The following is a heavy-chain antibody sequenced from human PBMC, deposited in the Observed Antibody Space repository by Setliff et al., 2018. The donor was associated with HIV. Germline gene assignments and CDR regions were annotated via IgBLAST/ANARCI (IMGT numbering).Heavy chain of an antibody. Sequence: GGSLRLSCAASGITFSSYAMSWVRQAPGKGLEWVATIWYDGSSTYYADSVKGRFAISRDNSKNALYLQTNSLRAEDTAMYYCARDWNYGDYLFDYWGQGTLVTVSS. D-gene: IGHD4-17*01. J-gene: IGHJ4*02. CDR1: GITFSSYA. CDR3: ARDWNYGDYLFDY. CDR2: IWYDGSST. V-gene: IGHV3-33*08.